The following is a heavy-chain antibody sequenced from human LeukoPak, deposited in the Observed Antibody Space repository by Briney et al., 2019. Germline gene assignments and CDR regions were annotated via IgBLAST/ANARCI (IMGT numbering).Heavy chain of an antibody. CDR3: ARAYCSGGSCLWGDAFDI. V-gene: IGHV4-61*08. Sequence: SQTLSLTCTVSGGSISSGDYYWSWIRQPPGKGLEWIGYIYYSGSTNYNPSLKSRVTISVDTSKNQFSLKLSSVTAADTAVYYCARAYCSGGSCLWGDAFDIWGQGTMVTVSS. CDR2: IYYSGST. CDR1: GGSISSGDYY. J-gene: IGHJ3*02. D-gene: IGHD2-15*01.